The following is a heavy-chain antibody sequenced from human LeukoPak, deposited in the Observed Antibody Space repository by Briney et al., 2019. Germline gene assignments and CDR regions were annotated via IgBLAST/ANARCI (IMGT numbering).Heavy chain of an antibody. CDR3: AKRGVVIRVILVGFHKEAYYFDS. J-gene: IGHJ4*02. CDR1: GITLSNYG. CDR2: ISGSGGGT. D-gene: IGHD3-22*01. V-gene: IGHV3-23*01. Sequence: GGSLRLSCAVSGITLSNYGMSWVRQAPGKGLEWVAGISGSGGGTNYADSVKGRFTISRDNPKNTLYLQMNSLGAEDTAVYYCAKRGVVIRVILVGFHKEAYYFDSWGQGALVTVSS.